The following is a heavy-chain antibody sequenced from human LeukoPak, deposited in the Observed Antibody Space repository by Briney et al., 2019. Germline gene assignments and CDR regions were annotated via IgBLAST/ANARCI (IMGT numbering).Heavy chain of an antibody. CDR2: INHSGST. D-gene: IGHD5-18*01. CDR1: GGSFSGYY. J-gene: IGHJ4*02. Sequence: SETLSLTCAVYGGSFSGYYWSWIRQPPGKGLEWIGEINHSGSTNYNPSLKSRVTISVDTSKNQFSLKLSSVTAADTAVYYCARAPTALVRGATFDYWGQGTLVTVSS. V-gene: IGHV4-34*01. CDR3: ARAPTALVRGATFDY.